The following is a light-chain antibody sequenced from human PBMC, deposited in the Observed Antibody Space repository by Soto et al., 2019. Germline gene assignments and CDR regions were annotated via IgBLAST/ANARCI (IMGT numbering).Light chain of an antibody. Sequence: EIVLTQSPATLSLSPGERATLSCRASQSVSSYLASYQQKPGQAPRLLIYDASNRATGIPARFSGSGSGTDFTLTISSLEPEEYAVYYCQRRSAFGGGTQVEIK. CDR1: QSVSSY. CDR2: DAS. V-gene: IGKV3-11*01. CDR3: QRRSA. J-gene: IGKJ4*01.